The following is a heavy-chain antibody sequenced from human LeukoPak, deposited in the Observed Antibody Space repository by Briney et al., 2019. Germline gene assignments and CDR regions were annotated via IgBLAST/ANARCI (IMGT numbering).Heavy chain of an antibody. CDR1: GYTFMDYY. CDR3: ARSGYVWGSYRLDY. Sequence: ASVKVSCKASGYTFTSGYTFMDYYIHWVRHAPGQGLEWMGRINPNSGSTNYAQKFQGRVTMTRDTSISTAYMELSRLRSDDTAVYYCARSGYVWGSYRLDYWGQGTLVTVSS. CDR2: INPNSGST. D-gene: IGHD3-16*02. V-gene: IGHV1-2*06. J-gene: IGHJ4*02.